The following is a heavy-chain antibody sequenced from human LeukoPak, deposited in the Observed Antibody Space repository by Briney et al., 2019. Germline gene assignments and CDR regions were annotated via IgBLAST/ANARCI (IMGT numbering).Heavy chain of an antibody. CDR3: ATNAGPAALDAIDI. CDR2: ISYRGST. D-gene: IGHD2-2*01. J-gene: IGHJ3*02. CDR1: GGSINRHY. Sequence: SETLSLTCTVSGGSINRHYWSWIRQTPGKGLECIGYISYRGSTNYNPSLKSRVTISVDPSNNQFSLGLSSVTAADTAVYYCATNAGPAALDAIDIWGQGTRVTVSS. V-gene: IGHV4-59*08.